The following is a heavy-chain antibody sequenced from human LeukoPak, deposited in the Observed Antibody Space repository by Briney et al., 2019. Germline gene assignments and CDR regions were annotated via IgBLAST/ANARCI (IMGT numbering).Heavy chain of an antibody. CDR3: ARDRQMATFHFDY. CDR1: GFTFSSHA. D-gene: IGHD5-24*01. J-gene: IGHJ4*02. V-gene: IGHV3-23*01. Sequence: PGGSLRLSCAASGFTFSSHAMSWVRQAPGKGLEWVSDINGSGGSTYYADSVKGRFTDSRDNAKNSLYLQMNSLRAEDTAVYYCARDRQMATFHFDYWGQGTLVTASS. CDR2: INGSGGST.